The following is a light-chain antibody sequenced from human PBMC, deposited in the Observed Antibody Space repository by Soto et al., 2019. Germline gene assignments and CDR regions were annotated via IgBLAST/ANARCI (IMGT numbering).Light chain of an antibody. CDR2: EDV. Sequence: QSVLTQPPSVSAAPGQKVTISCSGSSSNIGKNHVSWYQQLPRTAPKLLIHEDVKRPSGIPDRFPGSKSGTSATLGITGLQPGDEADFYCGTWDDSLSAWVFAGGTKLTVL. CDR3: GTWDDSLSAWV. V-gene: IGLV1-51*01. CDR1: SSNIGKNH. J-gene: IGLJ3*02.